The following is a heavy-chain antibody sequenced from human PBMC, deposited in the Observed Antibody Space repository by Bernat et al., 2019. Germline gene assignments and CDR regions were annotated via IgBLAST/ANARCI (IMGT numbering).Heavy chain of an antibody. Sequence: QVQLQQWGAGLLKPSETLSLTCAVYGGSFSGYYWSWIRQPPGKGLEWIGEINHSGSTNYNPSLKSRVTISVDTSKNQFSLKLSSVTAADTAVYYCARHFPTRVIAVAPVDIWGQGTLVTVSS. D-gene: IGHD6-19*01. CDR1: GGSFSGYY. CDR3: ARHFPTRVIAVAPVDI. CDR2: INHSGST. V-gene: IGHV4-34*01. J-gene: IGHJ3*02.